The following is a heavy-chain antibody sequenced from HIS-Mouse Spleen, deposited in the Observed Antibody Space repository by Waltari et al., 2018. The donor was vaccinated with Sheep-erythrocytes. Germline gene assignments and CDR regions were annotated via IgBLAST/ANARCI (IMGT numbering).Heavy chain of an antibody. D-gene: IGHD1-26*01. J-gene: IGHJ4*02. CDR2: SIPSIGRA. CDR3: AQTGATTPHFDY. V-gene: IGHV1-69*04. Sequence: QVQLVQSGAEVKKPGSSVKVSCKASGGTFSSYAISWVRQAPGQGLEWMGRSIPSIGRANYARKFQGRVTITADKSTSTAYMELSSLRSEDTAVYYCAQTGATTPHFDYWGQGTLVTVSS. CDR1: GGTFSSYA.